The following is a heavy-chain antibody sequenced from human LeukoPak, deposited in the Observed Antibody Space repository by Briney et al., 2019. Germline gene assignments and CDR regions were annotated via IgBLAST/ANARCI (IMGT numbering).Heavy chain of an antibody. D-gene: IGHD3-10*01. CDR2: IYTSGST. CDR1: GGSISSYY. CDR3: ARGTSLWVGEGYHCYYGMDD. Sequence: SETLSLTCTVSGGSISSYYWSWIRQPAGKGLEWIGRIYTSGSTNYNPSLKSRVTMSVDTSKNQFSLKLSSVTAADTAVYYCARGTSLWVGEGYHCYYGMDDSGQGTTVNISS. J-gene: IGHJ6*02. V-gene: IGHV4-4*07.